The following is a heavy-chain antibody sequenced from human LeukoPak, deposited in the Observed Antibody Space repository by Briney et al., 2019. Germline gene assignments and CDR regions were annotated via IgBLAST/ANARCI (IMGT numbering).Heavy chain of an antibody. J-gene: IGHJ3*02. Sequence: PSETLSLTCTVSGGSLSSSSYYWGWIRQPPGKGLEWIGSISYGGSTYYNSSLKSRVTISVDTSKNQPSLKMSSVTAADTAVYYCALCYSGGFDIWGQGTMVTVSS. D-gene: IGHD2-21*02. V-gene: IGHV4-39*01. CDR1: GGSLSSSSYY. CDR3: ALCYSGGFDI. CDR2: ISYGGST.